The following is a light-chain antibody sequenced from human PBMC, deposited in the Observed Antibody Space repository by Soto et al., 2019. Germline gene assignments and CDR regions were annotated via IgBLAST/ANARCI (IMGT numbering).Light chain of an antibody. CDR1: SSNIGSKS. J-gene: IGLJ2*01. V-gene: IGLV1-44*01. Sequence: QSVLTQPPSVSGTPGQRVNMSCSGSSSNIGSKSVSWYQHLPQTAPKLLIYSNNQRPSGVPGRSSGSKSGTSASLAISGLQSDDETQYSCAAWDDSLNVLVFGGGTKLTVL. CDR3: AAWDDSLNVLV. CDR2: SNN.